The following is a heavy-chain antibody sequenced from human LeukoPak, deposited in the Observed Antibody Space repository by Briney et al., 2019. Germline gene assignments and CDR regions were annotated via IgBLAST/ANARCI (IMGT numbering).Heavy chain of an antibody. J-gene: IGHJ5*02. CDR3: AKNGQSGFSFDP. CDR2: GSDIGGT. Sequence: SEALSLTCAVYGGSLNGHYWSWIRQSPGKGLEWIGEGSDIGGTKFNPSLKSRVSISADTSKNQFSLKLTSMTAADTAVYYCAKNGQSGFSFDPWGQGTLVTVSS. D-gene: IGHD3-3*01. CDR1: GGSLNGHY. V-gene: IGHV4-34*01.